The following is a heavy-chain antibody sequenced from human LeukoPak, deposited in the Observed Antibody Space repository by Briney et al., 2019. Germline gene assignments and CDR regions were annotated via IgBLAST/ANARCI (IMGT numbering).Heavy chain of an antibody. CDR2: ISGSGGST. CDR1: GFTFTSYS. J-gene: IGHJ5*02. Sequence: GGSLGLSCAASGFTFTSYSMNWVRQAPGKGLEWVSAISGSGGSTYYADSVKGRFTISRDNSKNTLYLQMNSLRAEDTAVYYCAKYSGYDSRAWGQGTLVTVSS. V-gene: IGHV3-23*01. CDR3: AKYSGYDSRA. D-gene: IGHD5-12*01.